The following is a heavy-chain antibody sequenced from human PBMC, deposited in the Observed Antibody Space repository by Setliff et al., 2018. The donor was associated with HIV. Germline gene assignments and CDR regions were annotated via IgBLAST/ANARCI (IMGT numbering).Heavy chain of an antibody. D-gene: IGHD2-2*01. Sequence: PSETLSLTCSVPSGSISVYYWSWVRQPPGRGLEWIGYVSYSGSTSYNPTLNSRVTMSVDTSRDQFSLKLSSVTAADTAVYYCARARGRAQLSYYFDYWGQGRPVTVS. J-gene: IGHJ4*02. CDR1: SGSISVYY. CDR2: VSYSGST. V-gene: IGHV4-59*01. CDR3: ARARGRAQLSYYFDY.